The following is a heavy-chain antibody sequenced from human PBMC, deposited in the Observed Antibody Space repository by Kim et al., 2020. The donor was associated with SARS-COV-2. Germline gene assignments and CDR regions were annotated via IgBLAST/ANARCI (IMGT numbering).Heavy chain of an antibody. V-gene: IGHV3-64D*06. D-gene: IGHD2-15*01. CDR1: GFIFSDYA. CDR2: TTRSGDGH. Sequence: GGSLRLSCTGSGFIFSDYAIHWVRRAPGKGLEYVSATTRSGDGHFYADSVEGRFTISRDNSKSTLYLQMNSLRLEDTSMYYCVRYGRIYVAVLWGQGTLVMVSS. J-gene: IGHJ4*02. CDR3: VRYGRIYVAVL.